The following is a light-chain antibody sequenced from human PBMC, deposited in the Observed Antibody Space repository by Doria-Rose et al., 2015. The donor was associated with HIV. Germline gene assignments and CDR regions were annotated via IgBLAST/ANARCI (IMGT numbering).Light chain of an antibody. CDR2: DGS. CDR3: HQYGTSWT. J-gene: IGKJ1*01. Sequence: EIVLTQSPGTLSLSPGERATLSCRASQSFSSTYLAWYQQKPGQAPSLLIYDGSARAAGIPDRFSASGSGTDFTLTISRLEPEDFALYYCHQYGTSWTFGQGTKAEI. CDR1: QSFSSTY. V-gene: IGKV3-20*01.